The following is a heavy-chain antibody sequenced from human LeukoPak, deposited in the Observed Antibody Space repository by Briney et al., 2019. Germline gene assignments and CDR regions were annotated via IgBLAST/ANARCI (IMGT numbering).Heavy chain of an antibody. CDR2: ISAYNGNT. CDR1: GYTFTSYG. D-gene: IGHD3-3*01. J-gene: IGHJ4*02. CDR3: ARDHGFLEWLSQTRPSGSDY. Sequence: ASVKVSCKASGYTFTSYGISWVRQAPGQGLEWMGWISAYNGNTNYAQKLQGRVTMTTDTSTSTAYMELRSLRSDDTAVYYCARDHGFLEWLSQTRPSGSDYWGQGTLVTVSS. V-gene: IGHV1-18*01.